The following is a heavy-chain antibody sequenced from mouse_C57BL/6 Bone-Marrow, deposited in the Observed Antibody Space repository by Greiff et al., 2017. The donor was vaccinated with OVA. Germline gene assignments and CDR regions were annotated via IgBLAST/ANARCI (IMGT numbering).Heavy chain of an antibody. V-gene: IGHV1-81*01. J-gene: IGHJ2*01. D-gene: IGHD1-1*01. CDR1: GYTFTSYG. CDR3: ARPCYYGSSSYYFDY. CDR2: IYPRSGNT. Sequence: QVQLQQSGAELARPGASVKLSCKASGYTFTSYGISWVKQRTGQGLEWIGEIYPRSGNTYYNEKFKGKATLTADKSSSTAYMELRSLTSEDSAVYFCARPCYYGSSSYYFDYWGQGTTLTVSS.